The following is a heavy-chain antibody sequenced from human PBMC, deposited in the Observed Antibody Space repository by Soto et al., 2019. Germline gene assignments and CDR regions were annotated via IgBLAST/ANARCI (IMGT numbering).Heavy chain of an antibody. J-gene: IGHJ4*02. V-gene: IGHV3-23*01. CDR3: AKVGGTSHTPLPVYE. D-gene: IGHD3-3*01. CDR2: ISGSGGST. CDR1: GFTFSSYA. Sequence: EVQLLESGGGLVQPGGSLRLSCAASGFTFSSYAMNWVRQAPGKGLEWVSAISGSGGSTYYEDSMKGRFTISRDNPKNTLYLQVNSLRAEDTALYYFAKVGGTSHTPLPVYEGGQGTLVNVSS.